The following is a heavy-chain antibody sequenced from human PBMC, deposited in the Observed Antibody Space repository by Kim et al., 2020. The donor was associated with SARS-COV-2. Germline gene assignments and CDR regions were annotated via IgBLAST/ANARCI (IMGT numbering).Heavy chain of an antibody. J-gene: IGHJ5*02. CDR2: ISSSSSYI. V-gene: IGHV3-21*01. D-gene: IGHD3-10*01. Sequence: GGSLRLSCAASGFTFSSYSMNWVRQAPGKGLEWVSSISSSSSYIYYADSVKGRFTISRDNAKNSLYLQMNSLRAEDTAVYYCARDAGYQYEWFGETNNWFDPWGQGTLVTVSS. CDR3: ARDAGYQYEWFGETNNWFDP. CDR1: GFTFSSYS.